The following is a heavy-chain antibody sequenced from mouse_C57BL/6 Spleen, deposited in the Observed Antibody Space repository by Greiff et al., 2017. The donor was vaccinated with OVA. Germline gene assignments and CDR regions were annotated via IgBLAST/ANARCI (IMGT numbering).Heavy chain of an antibody. Sequence: EVMLVESGGGLVKPGGSLKLSCAASGFTFSSYAMSWVRQTPEKRLEWVATISDGGSYTYYPDNVKGRFTISRDNAKNNLYLQMSHLKSEDTAMYYCARGGAAQARGAMDYWGQGTSVTVSS. V-gene: IGHV5-4*03. J-gene: IGHJ4*01. CDR3: ARGGAAQARGAMDY. D-gene: IGHD3-2*02. CDR2: ISDGGSYT. CDR1: GFTFSSYA.